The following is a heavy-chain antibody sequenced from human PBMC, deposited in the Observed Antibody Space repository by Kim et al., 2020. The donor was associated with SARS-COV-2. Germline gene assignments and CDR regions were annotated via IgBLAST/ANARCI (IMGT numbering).Heavy chain of an antibody. CDR1: GGSVSSGSYY. CDR3: AREGGPRGIYCSSTSCAPDYYGMDV. J-gene: IGHJ6*02. D-gene: IGHD2-2*01. CDR2: IYYSGST. V-gene: IGHV4-61*01. Sequence: SETLSLTCTVSGGSVSSGSYYWSWIRQPPGKGLEWIGYIYYSGSTNYNPSLKSRVTISVDTSKNQFSLKLSSVTAADTAVYYCAREGGPRGIYCSSTSCAPDYYGMDVWGQGTTVTVSS.